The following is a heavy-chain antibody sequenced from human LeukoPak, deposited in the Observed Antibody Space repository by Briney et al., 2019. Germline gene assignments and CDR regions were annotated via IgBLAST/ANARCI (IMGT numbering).Heavy chain of an antibody. CDR1: GGTFSSYA. J-gene: IGHJ4*02. V-gene: IGHV1-69*13. CDR2: ITPIFGTA. D-gene: IGHD2-15*01. CDR3: ARDARYCSGGSCSRGYYFDY. Sequence: GASVKVSCKASGGTFSSYAISWVRQAPGQGLEWMGGITPIFGTANYAQKFQGRVTITADESTSTAYMELSSLRSEDTAVYYCARDARYCSGGSCSRGYYFDYWGQGTLVTVSS.